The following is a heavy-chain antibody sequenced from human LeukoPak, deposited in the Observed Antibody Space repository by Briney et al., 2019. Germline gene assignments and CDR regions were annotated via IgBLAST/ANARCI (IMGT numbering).Heavy chain of an antibody. D-gene: IGHD6-6*01. CDR1: GFTFSSYG. CDR3: VGTIASRGSEY. Sequence: GGSLRLSCAASGFTFSSYGMHWVRQAPGMGLVWVSRLPPDELGIIYADSVKGRFTVSRDNAKNTVYLQMNNLRVDDTAMYYCVGTIASRGSEYWGQGALVTVSS. CDR2: LPPDELGI. V-gene: IGHV3-74*01. J-gene: IGHJ4*02.